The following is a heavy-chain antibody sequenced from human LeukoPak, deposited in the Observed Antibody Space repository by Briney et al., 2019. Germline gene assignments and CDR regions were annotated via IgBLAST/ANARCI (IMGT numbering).Heavy chain of an antibody. Sequence: KTGGSLRLSCAASGFTFSDYYMSWIRQAPGKGLEWVSYISSSGSAIYYADSVKGRFTISRDNAKNSLYLQMNSLRAEDTAVYYCARDDKGIAVAGFDYWGQGTLVTVSS. J-gene: IGHJ4*02. V-gene: IGHV3-11*04. CDR3: ARDDKGIAVAGFDY. CDR2: ISSSGSAI. CDR1: GFTFSDYY. D-gene: IGHD6-19*01.